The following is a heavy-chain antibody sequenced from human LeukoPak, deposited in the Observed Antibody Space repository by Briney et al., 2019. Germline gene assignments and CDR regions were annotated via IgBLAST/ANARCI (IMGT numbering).Heavy chain of an antibody. D-gene: IGHD3-22*01. CDR2: IYYSGST. CDR1: GGSISSSRYF. CDR3: ARASYYYDSSGYPNYYFDY. J-gene: IGHJ4*02. V-gene: IGHV4-39*07. Sequence: SETLSLTCTVSGGSISSSRYFWGWIRQPPGKGLEWIGSIYYSGSTYYNPSLKSRVTISVDTSKNQFSLKLSSVTAADTAVYYCARASYYYDSSGYPNYYFDYWGQGTLVTVSS.